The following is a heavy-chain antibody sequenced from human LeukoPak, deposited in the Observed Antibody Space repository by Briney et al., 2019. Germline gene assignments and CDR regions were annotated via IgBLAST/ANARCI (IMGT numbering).Heavy chain of an antibody. CDR2: ISSSSSTI. CDR1: GFTFSSYS. Sequence: GGSLRLSCAASGFTFSSYSMNWVRQAPGKGLEWISYISSSSSTIYYADSVKGRFTISRDNAKNSLYLQMSSLRAEDTAVYYCARSSSGWYMDYWGQGTLVTVSS. CDR3: ARSSSGWYMDY. D-gene: IGHD6-19*01. V-gene: IGHV3-48*01. J-gene: IGHJ4*02.